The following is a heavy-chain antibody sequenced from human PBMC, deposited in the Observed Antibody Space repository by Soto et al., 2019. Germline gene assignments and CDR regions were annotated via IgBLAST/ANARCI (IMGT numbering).Heavy chain of an antibody. CDR1: GYTFTSYG. CDR2: ISAYNGNT. J-gene: IGHJ6*02. V-gene: IGHV1-18*04. D-gene: IGHD3-22*01. CDR3: PRETEVIVVARRHMAL. Sequence: QVQLVQSGAEVKKPGASVKVSCKASGYTFTSYGISWVRQAPGQGLEWMGWISAYNGNTNYAQKLQGRVTMTSDTSTRQAYIAVSGLRSVSRAVYFCPRETEVIVVARRHMALWGQGTTVPVPS.